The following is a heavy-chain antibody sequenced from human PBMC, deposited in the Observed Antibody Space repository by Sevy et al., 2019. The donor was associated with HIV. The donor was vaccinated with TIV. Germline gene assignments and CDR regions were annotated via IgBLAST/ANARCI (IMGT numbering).Heavy chain of an antibody. D-gene: IGHD6-19*01. CDR3: SGSGWYGDYYYYGMDV. V-gene: IGHV3-30-3*01. CDR2: ISYDGSNK. J-gene: IGHJ6*02. Sequence: GGSLRLSCAASGFTFSSYAMHWVRQAPGKGLEWVAVISYDGSNKYYADSVKGRFTISRDNSKNTLYLQMNSLRAGDTAVYYCSGSGWYGDYYYYGMDVWGQGTTVTVSS. CDR1: GFTFSSYA.